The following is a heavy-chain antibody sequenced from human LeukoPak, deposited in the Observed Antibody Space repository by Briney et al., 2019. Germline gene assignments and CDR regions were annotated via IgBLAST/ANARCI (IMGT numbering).Heavy chain of an antibody. CDR1: GFTFSSYG. CDR2: IRYDGSNK. Sequence: GGSLRLSCAASGFTFSSYGMHWVRQAPGKGLEWVAFIRYDGSNKYYADSVKGRFTISRDNSKNTLYLQMNSLRAEDTAVYYCAKDTIAARPNWFDPWGQGTLVTVSS. D-gene: IGHD6-6*01. CDR3: AKDTIAARPNWFDP. J-gene: IGHJ5*02. V-gene: IGHV3-30*02.